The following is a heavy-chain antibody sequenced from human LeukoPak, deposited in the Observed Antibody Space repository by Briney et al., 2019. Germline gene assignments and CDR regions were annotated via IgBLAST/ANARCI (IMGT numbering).Heavy chain of an antibody. V-gene: IGHV1-18*01. D-gene: IGHD3-22*01. CDR2: ISAYNGNT. CDR1: GYTFTSYG. Sequence: ASVKVSCKASGYTFTSYGISWVRQAPGQGLEWTGWISAYNGNTNYAQKLQGRVTMTTDTSTSTAYMELRSLRSDDTAVYYCARGITMIVVDSDAFDIWGQGTMVTVSS. J-gene: IGHJ3*02. CDR3: ARGITMIVVDSDAFDI.